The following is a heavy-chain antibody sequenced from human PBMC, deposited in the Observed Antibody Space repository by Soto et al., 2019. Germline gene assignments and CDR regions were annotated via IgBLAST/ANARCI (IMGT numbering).Heavy chain of an antibody. CDR3: ARSVRPPYTIHDY. D-gene: IGHD3-3*01. CDR2: IIPILGIA. V-gene: IGHV1-69*02. J-gene: IGHJ4*02. Sequence: SVKVSCKASGGTFSSYTISWVRQAPGQGLEWMGRIIPILGIANYAQKFQGRVTITADKSTSTAYMELSSLRSEDTAVYYCARSVRPPYTIHDYWGQGTLVTVSS. CDR1: GGTFSSYT.